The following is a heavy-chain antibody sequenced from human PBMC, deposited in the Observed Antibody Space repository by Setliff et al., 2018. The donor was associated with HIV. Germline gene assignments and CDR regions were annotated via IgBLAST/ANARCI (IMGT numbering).Heavy chain of an antibody. CDR1: GGSFSGYY. D-gene: IGHD3-16*01. CDR2: INHGGNS. V-gene: IGHV4-34*01. CDR3: VRRGRYYGPQVH. Sequence: SETLSLTCAVYGGSFSGYYWSCIRQPPGKGLEWIGEINHGGNSNYNPSLKSRVTMSVDTSKNQLSLKVTSVTAADTAVYYCVRRGRYYGPQVHWGQGTLVTVSS. J-gene: IGHJ1*01.